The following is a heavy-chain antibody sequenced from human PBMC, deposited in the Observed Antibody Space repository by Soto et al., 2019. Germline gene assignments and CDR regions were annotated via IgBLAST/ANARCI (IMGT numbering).Heavy chain of an antibody. CDR1: GYTFTSYY. Sequence: ASVKVSCKASGYTFTSYYMHWVRQAPGLGLEWMGIINPSGGSTNYPQKFQGRVTMTSDTSTNTVYMELSSLRSEDTAVYYCARAPELGSSGNFDYWGQGTQVTVSS. V-gene: IGHV1-46*01. CDR3: ARAPELGSSGNFDY. D-gene: IGHD6-19*01. CDR2: INPSGGST. J-gene: IGHJ4*02.